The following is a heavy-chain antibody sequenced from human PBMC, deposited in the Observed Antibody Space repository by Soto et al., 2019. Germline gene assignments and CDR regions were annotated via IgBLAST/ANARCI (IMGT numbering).Heavy chain of an antibody. D-gene: IGHD3-22*01. CDR1: GGAIIDTNYY. CDR2: ISYSGST. V-gene: IGHV4-61*01. J-gene: IGHJ4*02. Sequence: PSETLSLTCTVSGGAIIDTNYYWGWIRQPPGKGLEWIGYISYSGSTNYNPSLKSRVTISVDTSKNQFSLKLSSVTAADTAVYYCARDRDGGYYYDSSGYYFDYWGQGTLVTVSS. CDR3: ARDRDGGYYYDSSGYYFDY.